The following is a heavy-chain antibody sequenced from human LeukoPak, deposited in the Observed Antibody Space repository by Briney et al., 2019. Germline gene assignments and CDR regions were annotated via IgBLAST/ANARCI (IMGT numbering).Heavy chain of an antibody. V-gene: IGHV1-69*05. Sequence: ASVKVSCKASGGTFSSYAISWVRQAPGQGLEWMGGIIPIFGTANYAQKFQGRVTITTDEYTSTAYMELSSLRSEDTAVYYCARVGDFWSGYAYWGQGSLVTVSS. J-gene: IGHJ4*02. CDR2: IIPIFGTA. D-gene: IGHD3-3*01. CDR3: ARVGDFWSGYAY. CDR1: GGTFSSYA.